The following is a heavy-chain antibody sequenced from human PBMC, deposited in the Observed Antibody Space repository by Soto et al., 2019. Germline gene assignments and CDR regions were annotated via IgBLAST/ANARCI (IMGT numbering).Heavy chain of an antibody. V-gene: IGHV1-69*06. D-gene: IGHD3-3*01. Sequence: GASVKVSCKASGDTFNNYAISWVRRAPGQGLQWMGGIIPIYDSPSYAQGSHNRVTITADRSTSTAHLELNGLTSEDTAVCYCAASTFLSGVSGYFHLDFWGQGTLVTVSS. CDR1: GDTFNNYA. J-gene: IGHJ4*02. CDR2: IIPIYDSP. CDR3: AASTFLSGVSGYFHLDF.